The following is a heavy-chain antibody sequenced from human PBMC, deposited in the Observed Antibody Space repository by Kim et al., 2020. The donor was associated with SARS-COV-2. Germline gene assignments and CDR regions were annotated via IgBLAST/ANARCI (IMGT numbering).Heavy chain of an antibody. V-gene: IGHV3-33*05. CDR3: ARHLGGSYFGGYGY. Sequence: GGSLRLSCAASGFTFSSYGMHWVRQAPGKGLEWVAVIPNDGSIKYYADSVKGRFTISRDNSKNTLYLQMNSLRAEDTAVYYCARHLGGSYFGGYGYWGQG. J-gene: IGHJ4*02. D-gene: IGHD1-26*01. CDR1: GFTFSSYG. CDR2: IPNDGSIK.